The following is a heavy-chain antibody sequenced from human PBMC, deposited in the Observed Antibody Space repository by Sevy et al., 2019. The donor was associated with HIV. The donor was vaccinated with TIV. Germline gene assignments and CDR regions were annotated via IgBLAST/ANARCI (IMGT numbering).Heavy chain of an antibody. CDR2: IYPGDSDT. D-gene: IGHD6-19*01. CDR3: AKSPLYSSGLFYLDY. J-gene: IGHJ4*02. Sequence: GESLKISCKGSGYSFTSYWIGWVRQMPGKGLEWMGIIYPGDSDTRYSPSFQGQVTISADKSIRTAYLQWGSLKASDTAMYYCAKSPLYSSGLFYLDYWGQGTLVTVS. CDR1: GYSFTSYW. V-gene: IGHV5-51*01.